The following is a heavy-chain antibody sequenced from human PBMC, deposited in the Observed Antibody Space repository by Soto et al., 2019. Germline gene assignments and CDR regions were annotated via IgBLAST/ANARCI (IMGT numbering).Heavy chain of an antibody. J-gene: IGHJ3*02. CDR2: ISSSSCTI. CDR1: GFTFSSYS. V-gene: IGHV3-48*01. D-gene: IGHD6-19*01. CDR3: ARDTGSGWYWGAFDI. Sequence: EVQLVESGGGLVQPGGSLRLSCAASGFTFSSYSMNWVRQAPGKGLEWVSYISSSSCTIYYADSVKGRFTISRDNAKNSLYLQMNSLRAEDTAVYYCARDTGSGWYWGAFDIWGQGTMVTVSS.